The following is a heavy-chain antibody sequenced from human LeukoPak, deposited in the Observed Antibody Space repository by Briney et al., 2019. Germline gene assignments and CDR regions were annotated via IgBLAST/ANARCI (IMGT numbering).Heavy chain of an antibody. CDR3: AKDRRSSSWYVGFDP. CDR2: ISYDGSNK. CDR1: GFTFSSYG. D-gene: IGHD6-13*01. J-gene: IGHJ5*02. V-gene: IGHV3-30*18. Sequence: PGGSLRLSCAASGFTFSSYGMHWVRQAPGKGLEWVAVISYDGSNKYYADSVKGRFTISRDNSKNTLYLQMNSLRAEDTAVYYCAKDRRSSSWYVGFDPWGQGTLVTVSS.